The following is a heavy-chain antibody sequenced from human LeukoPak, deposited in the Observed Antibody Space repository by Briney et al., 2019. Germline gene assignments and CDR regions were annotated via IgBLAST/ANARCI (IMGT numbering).Heavy chain of an antibody. D-gene: IGHD2-15*01. CDR1: GGSFSGYY. J-gene: IGHJ4*02. V-gene: IGHV4-34*01. CDR3: ARGRKGAVVAAMSY. CDR2: INHSGST. Sequence: PSETLSLTCAVYGGSFSGYYWSWIRQPPGKGLEWIGEINHSGSTNYNASLKSRVSISVDTSKNQFSLKLSSVTAADTAAYDCARGRKGAVVAAMSYWSQGTLVTVSS.